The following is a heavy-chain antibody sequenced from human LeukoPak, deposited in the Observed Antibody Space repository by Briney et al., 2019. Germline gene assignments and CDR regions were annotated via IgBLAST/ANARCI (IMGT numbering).Heavy chain of an antibody. CDR3: ARDRTYAMDV. Sequence: GGSLRLSCAASGFTFSIYGMHWVRQAPGKGLEWVAVISYDGSNIYYADSVKGRFTISRDNAKNTVYLQMNSLTAEDTAVYFCARDRTYAMDVWGQGTTVTVSS. J-gene: IGHJ6*02. CDR1: GFTFSIYG. CDR2: ISYDGSNI. V-gene: IGHV3-30*03.